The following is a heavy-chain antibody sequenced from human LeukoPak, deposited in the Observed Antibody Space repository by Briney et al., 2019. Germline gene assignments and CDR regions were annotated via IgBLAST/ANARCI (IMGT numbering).Heavy chain of an antibody. CDR2: ISGSGGST. CDR1: GFTFSSYA. V-gene: IGHV3-23*01. D-gene: IGHD5-18*01. CDR3: AKAGQMGGYSYGYYYYYYMDV. Sequence: GGSLRLSCAASGFTFSSYAMSWVRQAPGKGLEWVSAISGSGGSTYYADSVKGRFTISRDNSKNTLYLQMNSLRAEDTAVYYCAKAGQMGGYSYGYYYYYYMDVWGKGTTVTVSS. J-gene: IGHJ6*03.